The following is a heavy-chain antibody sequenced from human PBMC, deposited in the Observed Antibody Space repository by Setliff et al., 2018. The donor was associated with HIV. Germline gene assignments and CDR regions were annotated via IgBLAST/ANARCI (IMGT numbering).Heavy chain of an antibody. D-gene: IGHD3-10*01. J-gene: IGHJ6*02. CDR2: MNPNSGVS. V-gene: IGHV1-8*01. CDR3: ARGKGVGGVIITGGLDV. Sequence: GASVKVSCKPSGHTFTNYDIHWMRRATGQGLEWMGWMNPNSGVSGYALKFHDRVTMTRDTSITTAYIELSSLTSEDTAVYYCARGKGVGGVIITGGLDVWGQGTTVTVS. CDR1: GHTFTNYD.